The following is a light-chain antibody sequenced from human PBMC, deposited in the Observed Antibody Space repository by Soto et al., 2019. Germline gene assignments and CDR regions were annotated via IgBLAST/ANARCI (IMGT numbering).Light chain of an antibody. CDR2: DAL. V-gene: IGKV3-11*01. Sequence: DIVLTQSPATLSLSPGERATLSCRASQSVGSSLAWYQQKTGQAPRLLISDALIRATGTPARFSGSGFGTDFTLTISSLEPEDFAVYFCQQRSIWPNTFGQGTKLDMK. CDR3: QQRSIWPNT. J-gene: IGKJ2*01. CDR1: QSVGSS.